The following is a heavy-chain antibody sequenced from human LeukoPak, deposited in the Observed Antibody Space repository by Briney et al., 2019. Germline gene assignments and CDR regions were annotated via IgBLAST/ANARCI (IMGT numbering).Heavy chain of an antibody. Sequence: VASVKVSCKASGYTFTGYYMHWVRQAPGQGLEWMGWINPNSGGTNYAQKFQGWVTMTRDTSISTAYMELSRLRSDDTAVYYCARWGSQQLVPPSGMDVWGQGTTVTVSS. CDR3: ARWGSQQLVPPSGMDV. CDR2: INPNSGGT. D-gene: IGHD6-13*01. J-gene: IGHJ6*02. CDR1: GYTFTGYY. V-gene: IGHV1-2*04.